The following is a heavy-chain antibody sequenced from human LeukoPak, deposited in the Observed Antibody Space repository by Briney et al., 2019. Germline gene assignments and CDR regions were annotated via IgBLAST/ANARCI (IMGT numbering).Heavy chain of an antibody. V-gene: IGHV4-4*07. D-gene: IGHD6-19*01. CDR2: IYTSGTA. CDR1: GGSFSNYY. J-gene: IGHJ3*02. Sequence: RSSDTLSLTCTVSGGSFSNYYWSWVRQPAGKGLEWIGRIYTSGTATYNPSLKSRVTMSIHTSRNQFSLKLSSVTAADTAVYYCARVRQAVAAPGFAFDIWGQGTMVTVSS. CDR3: ARVRQAVAAPGFAFDI.